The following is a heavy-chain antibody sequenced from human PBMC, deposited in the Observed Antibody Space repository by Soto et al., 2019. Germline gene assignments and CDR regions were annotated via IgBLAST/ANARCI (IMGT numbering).Heavy chain of an antibody. Sequence: ASVKVSCKASGYSFTSLDINCVRQTTGQGLEWMGWMQPSSGRTGYAQKFQGRVTMTRDTSINTAYMELSSLTSDDTAFYYCARGVTAGVDYWGQGTLVTVSS. V-gene: IGHV1-8*01. CDR1: GYSFTSLD. CDR3: ARGVTAGVDY. CDR2: MQPSSGRT. J-gene: IGHJ4*02. D-gene: IGHD1-26*01.